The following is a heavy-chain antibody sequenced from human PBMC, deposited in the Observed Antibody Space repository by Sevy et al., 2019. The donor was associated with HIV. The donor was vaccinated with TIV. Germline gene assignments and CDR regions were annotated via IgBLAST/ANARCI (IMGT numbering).Heavy chain of an antibody. D-gene: IGHD3-22*01. CDR1: GGSISSGSYY. V-gene: IGHV4-61*02. Sequence: SETLSLTCTVSGGSISSGSYYWSWIRQPAGKGLEWIGRIYTSGSTNYNPSLKSRVTISVDTSKNQFSLKLSSVTAADTALYYCARDQGEYYYDSSGYYFDIWGQGTMVTVSS. J-gene: IGHJ3*02. CDR3: ARDQGEYYYDSSGYYFDI. CDR2: IYTSGST.